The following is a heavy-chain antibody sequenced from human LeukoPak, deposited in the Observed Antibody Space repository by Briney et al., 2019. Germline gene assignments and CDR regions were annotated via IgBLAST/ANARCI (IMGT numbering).Heavy chain of an antibody. D-gene: IGHD3-22*01. CDR2: ISAYNGNT. CDR1: GYTFTSYG. CDR3: ASAHYYDSSGYPFDY. Sequence: ASVKVSCKASGYTFTSYGISWVRQAPGQGLEWMGWISAYNGNTNYAQKLQGRVTMTTDTSTSTAYMELRSLRSDDTAVYYCASAHYYDSSGYPFDYWGQETLVTVSS. J-gene: IGHJ4*02. V-gene: IGHV1-18*01.